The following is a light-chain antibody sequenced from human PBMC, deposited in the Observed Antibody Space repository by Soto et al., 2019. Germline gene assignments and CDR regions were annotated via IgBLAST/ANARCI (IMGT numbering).Light chain of an antibody. V-gene: IGKV3-20*01. J-gene: IGKJ5*01. CDR2: GAS. CDR1: QSVTSK. CDR3: QQYGGSPIT. Sequence: EIVMTQSPGTLSLSPVYISTLSLWASQSVTSKLAWYQQKPGQAPRLLISGASNRATGIPDRFSGSGSGTDFTLTISRLEPDDFALYFCQQYGGSPITFGLGTRLEI.